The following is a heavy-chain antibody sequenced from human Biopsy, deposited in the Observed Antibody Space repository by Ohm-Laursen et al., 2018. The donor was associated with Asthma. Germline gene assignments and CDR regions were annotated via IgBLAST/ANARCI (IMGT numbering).Heavy chain of an antibody. Sequence: SLRLSCAASGFSVSSYGMSWVRQAPGKGLEWVSAISGSGGSTYYADSVKGRFTISRDNSKNTLDLQMNSLREEDTAVYYCVRDGTDDAFDIWGQGTVVSVSS. CDR2: ISGSGGST. V-gene: IGHV3-23*01. D-gene: IGHD1-1*01. J-gene: IGHJ3*02. CDR1: GFSVSSYG. CDR3: VRDGTDDAFDI.